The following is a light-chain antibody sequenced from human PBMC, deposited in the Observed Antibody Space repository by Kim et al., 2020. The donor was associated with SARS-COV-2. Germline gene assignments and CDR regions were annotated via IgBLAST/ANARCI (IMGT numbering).Light chain of an antibody. CDR3: QAWDSSFWV. J-gene: IGLJ3*02. Sequence: SYELTQPPSVSVSPGQTASITCSGDKLGDKYACWYQQKPGQSPVLVFYQDSKRPSGIPERFSGSNSGNTAPLTISGTQAMDEADYYCQAWDSSFWVFGGGTKLTV. CDR1: KLGDKY. V-gene: IGLV3-1*01. CDR2: QDS.